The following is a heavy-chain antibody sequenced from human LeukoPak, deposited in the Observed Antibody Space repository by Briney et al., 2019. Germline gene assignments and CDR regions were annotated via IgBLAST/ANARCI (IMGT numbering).Heavy chain of an antibody. CDR1: GFTFSSNW. J-gene: IGHJ4*02. V-gene: IGHV3-7*01. CDR3: EREEWFLSY. D-gene: IGHD3-3*01. CDR2: INQDGSET. Sequence: GGSLRLSCAASGFTFSSNWMDWVRQAPGKGLEWVANINQDGSETYYVDSVKGRFTISRDNAKNSLYLQMNNLRAEDTGVYYCEREEWFLSYWGQGTLVTVSS.